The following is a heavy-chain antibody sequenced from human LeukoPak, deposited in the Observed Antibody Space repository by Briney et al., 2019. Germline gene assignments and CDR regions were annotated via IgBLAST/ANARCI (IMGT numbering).Heavy chain of an antibody. V-gene: IGHV3-53*01. CDR2: IYRGGST. Sequence: GGSLRLSCAVSGFTVSSNHMSWVRQALGKGLEWVSVIYRGGSTYNADSVKGRFTISRDNSKNTLYLQMSSLRAEDTAVYYCARGGELPSAFDYWGQGTLVTVSS. CDR3: ARGGELPSAFDY. D-gene: IGHD1-26*01. CDR1: GFTVSSNH. J-gene: IGHJ4*02.